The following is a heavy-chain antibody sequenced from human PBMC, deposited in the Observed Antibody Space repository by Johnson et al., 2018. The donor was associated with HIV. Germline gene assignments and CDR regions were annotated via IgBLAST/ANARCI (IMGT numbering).Heavy chain of an antibody. CDR1: GFTFSSYA. CDR2: KSYDGSNK. CDR3: ARAIMVRGVFDAFDI. V-gene: IGHV3-30*04. J-gene: IGHJ3*02. D-gene: IGHD3-10*01. Sequence: QEQLVESGGGVVQPGRSLRLSCAASGFTFSSYAMHWVRQAPGKGLEWVAVKSYDGSNKFYADSVKGRFTISRDNSKNTLYLQMHSLRAEDTAVYYCARAIMVRGVFDAFDIWGQGTMVTVSS.